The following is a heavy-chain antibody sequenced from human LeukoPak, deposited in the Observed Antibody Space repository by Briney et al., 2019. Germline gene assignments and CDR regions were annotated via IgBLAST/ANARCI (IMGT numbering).Heavy chain of an antibody. V-gene: IGHV3-7*04. CDR2: IRQDGSEK. CDR1: TFTISDHW. J-gene: IGHJ4*02. CDR3: AGGLRTFVY. Sequence: GGSLRLSCAGSTFTISDHWMTWVRQAPGKGLEWVANIRQDGSEKNYVDSVKGRFTISRDNAKNSLYLQMNSTRDEDTAVYYCAGGLRTFVYWGQGTLVTVSS.